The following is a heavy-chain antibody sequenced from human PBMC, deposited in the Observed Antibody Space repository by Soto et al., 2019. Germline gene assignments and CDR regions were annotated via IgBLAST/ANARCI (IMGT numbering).Heavy chain of an antibody. Sequence: GGSLRLSCAASGFTFSSYWMSWVRQAPGKGLEWVANIKQDGSEKYYVDSVKGRFTISRDNAKNSLYLQMNSLRAEDTAVYYCARAPYSNGWYRFDLWGQGTLVTVSS. V-gene: IGHV3-7*03. CDR1: GFTFSSYW. CDR2: IKQDGSEK. D-gene: IGHD6-19*01. J-gene: IGHJ4*02. CDR3: ARAPYSNGWYRFDL.